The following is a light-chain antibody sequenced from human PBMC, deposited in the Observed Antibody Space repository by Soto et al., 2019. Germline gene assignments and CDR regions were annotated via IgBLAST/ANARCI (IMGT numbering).Light chain of an antibody. J-gene: IGKJ5*01. CDR1: QSVSSN. CDR3: QQYNNWIT. CDR2: GAS. Sequence: EIVMTQSPATLSVSPGERATLSCRASQSVSSNLAWYQQKPGQAPRLLIYGASTRATGIPARFSGSGSGTEFTLTISSLQSEDFAVYYCQQYNNWITFGKGTRLEI. V-gene: IGKV3D-15*01.